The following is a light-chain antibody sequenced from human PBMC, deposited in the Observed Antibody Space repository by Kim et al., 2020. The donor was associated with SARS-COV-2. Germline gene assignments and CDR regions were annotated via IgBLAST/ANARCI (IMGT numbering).Light chain of an antibody. Sequence: DIQMTQSPATLSASVGDRVTITCRASQSVDSWLAWYQQKPGKAPKLLIFDASSLERGVPSRFSGSGSGTEFTLTISSLQPDDFATYFCQDYKNYVPTFGQGTKVDIK. CDR3: QDYKNYVPT. CDR2: DAS. J-gene: IGKJ1*01. V-gene: IGKV1-5*01. CDR1: QSVDSW.